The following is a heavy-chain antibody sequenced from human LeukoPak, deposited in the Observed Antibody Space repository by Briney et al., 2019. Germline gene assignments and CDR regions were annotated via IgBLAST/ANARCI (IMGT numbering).Heavy chain of an antibody. CDR2: ISSSGSII. CDR3: ARHDCHSNSDAFDV. Sequence: GGSLRLSCAASGFTFSSCELSWVRQAPAKGLEWVSYISSSGSIIYYADSVNGRLTIPIDSAKNSLYLQMNSLRAEDTAVYYCARHDCHSNSDAFDVWVQGRMVSVCS. J-gene: IGHJ3*01. V-gene: IGHV3-48*03. D-gene: IGHD2/OR15-2a*01. CDR1: GFTFSSCE.